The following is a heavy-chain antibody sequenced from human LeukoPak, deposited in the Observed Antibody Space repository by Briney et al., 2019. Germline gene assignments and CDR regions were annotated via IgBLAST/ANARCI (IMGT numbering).Heavy chain of an antibody. Sequence: GGSLRLSCAASGFTFSSYAMSWVRQAPGKGLEWVSAISGSGGSTYYADSVKGRFTISRDNSKNTLNLQMNSLRAEDTAVYYCAKDLGLVRGFRWGQGTLVTVSS. CDR3: AKDLGLVRGFR. CDR2: ISGSGGST. CDR1: GFTFSSYA. D-gene: IGHD3-10*01. J-gene: IGHJ4*02. V-gene: IGHV3-23*01.